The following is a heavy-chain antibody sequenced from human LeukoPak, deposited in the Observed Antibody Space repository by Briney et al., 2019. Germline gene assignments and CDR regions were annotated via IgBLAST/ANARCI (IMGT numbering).Heavy chain of an antibody. V-gene: IGHV4-39*01. J-gene: IGHJ4*02. Sequence: SETLSLTCTVSGGSIYSSSYYWGWIRQPPGKGLEWIGNIYYSGSTYYNPSLTSRVTISVDPSKNQFSLKLNSVTAADTAVYYCARLWTGNGYYFDYWGQGTLVTVSS. CDR3: ARLWTGNGYYFDY. CDR1: GGSIYSSSYY. D-gene: IGHD3/OR15-3a*01. CDR2: IYYSGST.